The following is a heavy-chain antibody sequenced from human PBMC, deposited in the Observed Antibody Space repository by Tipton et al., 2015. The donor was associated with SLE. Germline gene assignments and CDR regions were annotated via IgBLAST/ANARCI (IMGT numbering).Heavy chain of an antibody. CDR3: AKIDRGRSAGHDALDI. Sequence: SLRLSCAASGFTFSSYGMDWVRQAPGKGLEWVAVISYDGSNKYFADSVKGRFTISRDNSKNTLYLQMNSLRAEDTAVYYCAKIDRGRSAGHDALDIWGQGTMVIVSP. CDR2: ISYDGSNK. D-gene: IGHD3-22*01. CDR1: GFTFSSYG. J-gene: IGHJ3*02. V-gene: IGHV3-30*18.